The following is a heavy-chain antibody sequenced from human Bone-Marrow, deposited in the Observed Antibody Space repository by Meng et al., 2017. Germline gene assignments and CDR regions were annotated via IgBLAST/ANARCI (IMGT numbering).Heavy chain of an antibody. CDR1: GFSLTDAW. CDR3: ATGAAAADH. CDR2: IESNSDGGTT. D-gene: IGHD6-13*01. J-gene: IGHJ4*02. Sequence: EVPLVKLVADLVTPGCSLSPSWVASGFSLTDAWMSWVRQAPGKGLEWVGRIESNSDGGTTDYAAPVKGRFTISRDDSKNTLYLQMNSLIIEDTALYFCATGAAAADHWGQVTLVTVSS. V-gene: IGHV3-15*04.